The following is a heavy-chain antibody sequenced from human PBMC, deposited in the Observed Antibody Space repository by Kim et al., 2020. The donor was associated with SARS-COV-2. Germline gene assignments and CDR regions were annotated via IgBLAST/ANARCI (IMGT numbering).Heavy chain of an antibody. CDR3: ARRGRAAGATRYFDY. D-gene: IGHD1-26*01. Sequence: PSLKSRVTMYVDTSKNQFSLTVSSVTAADSAVYYCARRGRAAGATRYFDYWGQGILVTVSS. V-gene: IGHV4-39*01. J-gene: IGHJ4*02.